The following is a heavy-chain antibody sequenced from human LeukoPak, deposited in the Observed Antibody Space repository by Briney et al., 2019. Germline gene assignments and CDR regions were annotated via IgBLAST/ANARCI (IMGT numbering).Heavy chain of an antibody. Sequence: VASVKVSCKASGYTFTTYGIGWVRQAPGQGLEWMGWISGYNGNTNYAQKFQGRVTMTTDTSTSTAYMELRSLRSDDTAVYYCARTSHESVLYWSDPRGQGTLVTVSS. J-gene: IGHJ5*02. V-gene: IGHV1-18*01. CDR3: ARTSHESVLYWSDP. D-gene: IGHD3-16*01. CDR1: GYTFTTYG. CDR2: ISGYNGNT.